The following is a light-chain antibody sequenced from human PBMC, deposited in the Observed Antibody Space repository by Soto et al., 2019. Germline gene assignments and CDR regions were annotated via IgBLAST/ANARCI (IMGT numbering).Light chain of an antibody. V-gene: IGKV1-12*01. CDR1: QDINNR. CDR2: AAS. Sequence: DIQMTQSPSSVSASVGDRVTITCRASQDINNRLAWFQQRPGRAPKYLIQAASILQSGFPSRFSGSGSGTDFTLTINTLQPEDLATNYCLQVKGFPRPFGKGTKVELK. CDR3: LQVKGFPRP. J-gene: IGKJ1*01.